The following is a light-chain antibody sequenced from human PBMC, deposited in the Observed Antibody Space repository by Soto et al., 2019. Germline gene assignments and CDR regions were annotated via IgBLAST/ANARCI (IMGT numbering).Light chain of an antibody. Sequence: IVLAQAPPTLSRSRGEIASLSFRAIHFIPIHLAWDQQKPGQPPRLLIYDAFNTAAGIPARFSGSGSGTDFTLTISRLEPEDFAVYYCQQRSNRPLTFGGGTKVDIK. V-gene: IGKV3-11*01. CDR1: HFIPIH. CDR3: QQRSNRPLT. J-gene: IGKJ4*01. CDR2: DAF.